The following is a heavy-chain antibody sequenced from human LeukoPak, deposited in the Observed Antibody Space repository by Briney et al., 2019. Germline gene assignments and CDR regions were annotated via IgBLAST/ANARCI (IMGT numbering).Heavy chain of an antibody. CDR1: GYTFTSYG. Sequence: ASVKVSCKASGYTFTSYGISWVRQAPGQGLEWMGWISAYNGNTNYAQKLQGRVTMTTDTSTSTAYMELSSLRSEDTAVYYCARARGMVRGVILSGDWFDPWGQGTLVTVSS. V-gene: IGHV1-18*01. CDR3: ARARGMVRGVILSGDWFDP. D-gene: IGHD3-10*01. J-gene: IGHJ5*02. CDR2: ISAYNGNT.